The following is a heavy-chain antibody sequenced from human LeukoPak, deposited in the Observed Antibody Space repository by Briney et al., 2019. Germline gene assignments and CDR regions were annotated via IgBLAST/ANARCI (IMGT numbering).Heavy chain of an antibody. J-gene: IGHJ5*02. CDR2: IIPIFGTA. Sequence: VASEKVSCKASGCTFSSYAISWVRQAPGQGLEWMGGIIPIFGTANYAQKFQGRVTITTDESTSTAYMELSSLRSEDTAVYYCASAIVVATAIPGWFYPWAQGTLVTVSS. CDR1: GCTFSSYA. CDR3: ASAIVVATAIPGWFYP. D-gene: IGHD2-21*02. V-gene: IGHV1-69*05.